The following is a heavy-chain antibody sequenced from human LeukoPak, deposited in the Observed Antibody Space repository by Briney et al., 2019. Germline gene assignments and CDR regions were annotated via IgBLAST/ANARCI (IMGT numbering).Heavy chain of an antibody. J-gene: IGHJ3*02. V-gene: IGHV4-61*01. Sequence: SETLSLTCTVSGYSISSGYYWSWIRQPPGKGLEWIGYIYYSGSTNYNPSLKSRVTISVDTSKNQFSLKLSSVTVADTAVYYCARDWLGGWTFDIWGQGTMVTVSS. D-gene: IGHD3-16*01. CDR3: ARDWLGGWTFDI. CDR2: IYYSGST. CDR1: GYSISSGYY.